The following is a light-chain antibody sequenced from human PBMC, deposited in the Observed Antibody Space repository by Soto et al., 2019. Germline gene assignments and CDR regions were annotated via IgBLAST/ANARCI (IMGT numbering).Light chain of an antibody. J-gene: IGKJ5*01. V-gene: IGKV3-15*01. Sequence: EIVMTQSPATLSVSPGERATLSCRASQSVSSNLAWYQQKPGQAPSLLIYGASTRATGTPARFSGSGSGTEFTLTISRLEPEDFAVYYCQQYGSSPPITFGQGTRLEI. CDR1: QSVSSN. CDR3: QQYGSSPPIT. CDR2: GAS.